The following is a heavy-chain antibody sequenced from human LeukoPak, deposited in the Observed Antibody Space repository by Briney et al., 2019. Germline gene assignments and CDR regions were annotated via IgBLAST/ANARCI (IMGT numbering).Heavy chain of an antibody. CDR1: GFTFSSYS. J-gene: IGHJ5*02. D-gene: IGHD1-20*01. V-gene: IGHV3-21*01. CDR2: ISSSSSYI. CDR3: ARDRITGTPSPRPNWFDP. Sequence: GGSLRLSCAASGFTFSSYSMNWVRQAPGKGLEWVSPISSSSSYIYYADSVKGRFTISRDNAKNSLYLQMNSLRAEDTAVYYCARDRITGTPSPRPNWFDPWGQGTLVTVSS.